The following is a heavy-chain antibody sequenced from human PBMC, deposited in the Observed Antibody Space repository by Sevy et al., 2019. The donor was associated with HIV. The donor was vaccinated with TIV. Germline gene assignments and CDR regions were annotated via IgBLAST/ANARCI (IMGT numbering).Heavy chain of an antibody. CDR2: ISAYNGNT. J-gene: IGHJ6*02. V-gene: IGHV1-18*01. CDR3: ARDSIPLVQGVIITPYYYGMDV. D-gene: IGHD3-10*01. Sequence: ASVKVSCKTSGYTFTSYGISWVRQAPGQGLEWMGWISAYNGNTNYAQTLQGRVTMTTDTSTSTAYMELRSLRSDETAVYYCARDSIPLVQGVIITPYYYGMDVWGQGTTVTVSS. CDR1: GYTFTSYG.